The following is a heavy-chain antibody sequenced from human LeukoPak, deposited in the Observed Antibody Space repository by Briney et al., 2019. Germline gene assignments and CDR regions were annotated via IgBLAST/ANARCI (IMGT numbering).Heavy chain of an antibody. J-gene: IGHJ3*01. CDR3: ARDDAFDL. CDR1: GFTFSSYG. Sequence: GRSLRLSCAASGFTFSSYGMHWVRQAPGKGLEWVAVISYDGSNKYYADSVKGRFTISRDNAKKSLYLQMNSLGVEDTALYYCARDDAFDLWGQGTMVTVSS. V-gene: IGHV3-30*03. CDR2: ISYDGSNK.